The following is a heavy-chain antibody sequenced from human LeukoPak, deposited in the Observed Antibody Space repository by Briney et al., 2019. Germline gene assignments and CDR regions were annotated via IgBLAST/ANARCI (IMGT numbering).Heavy chain of an antibody. CDR1: GFTFSSYE. D-gene: IGHD3-22*01. CDR3: ASQTSYYYDSSGYIY. V-gene: IGHV3-48*03. CDR2: ISSSGSTI. J-gene: IGHJ4*02. Sequence: AGGSLRLSCAASGFTFSSYEMNWVRHAPGKGLEWVSYISSSGSTIYYADSVKGRFTISRDNAKNSLYLQMNSLRAEDTAVYYCASQTSYYYDSSGYIYWGQGTLVTVSS.